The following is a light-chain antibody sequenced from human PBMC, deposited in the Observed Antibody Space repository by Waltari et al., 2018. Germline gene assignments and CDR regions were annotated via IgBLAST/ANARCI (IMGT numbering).Light chain of an antibody. CDR1: QSVSSN. V-gene: IGKV3-15*01. CDR2: GAS. Sequence: EIVMTQSPATLSVSPGARATLSCRASQSVSSNLAWYQQKPGQAPRLLIYGASTRATGIPARFSGSGSGTEFTLTISSLQSEDFAVYYCQQYNNWPPYTFGQGPSWRSN. J-gene: IGKJ2*01. CDR3: QQYNNWPPYT.